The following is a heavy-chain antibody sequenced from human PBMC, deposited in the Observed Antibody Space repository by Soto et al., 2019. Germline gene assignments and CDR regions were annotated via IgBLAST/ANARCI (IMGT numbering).Heavy chain of an antibody. V-gene: IGHV4-4*02. CDR2: IYNSGST. CDR1: GGSISSDNW. D-gene: IGHD6-25*01. J-gene: IGHJ6*02. Sequence: SETLSLTCEVSGGSISSDNWWSWVRQPPGKGLEWIGEIYNSGSTNYNTSLKSRVTIPVDKSKHQFSLRLSSVTAADTAVYYCARDRSGSSGFYGMDVWGQGTTVTVSS. CDR3: ARDRSGSSGFYGMDV.